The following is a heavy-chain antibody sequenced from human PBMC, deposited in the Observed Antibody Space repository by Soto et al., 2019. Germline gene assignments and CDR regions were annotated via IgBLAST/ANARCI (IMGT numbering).Heavy chain of an antibody. Sequence: SETLSLTCNVSGFSISISHLWYLLRPPPGKGLEWIGEVYHSGSANYNPSLKSRVSMSVDKSKNQFSLRLSSVTAADTALYYCARIAVVPSALDPWGQGTLVTVSS. D-gene: IGHD2-21*01. CDR1: GFSISISHL. CDR3: ARIAVVPSALDP. J-gene: IGHJ5*02. V-gene: IGHV4-4*02. CDR2: VYHSGSA.